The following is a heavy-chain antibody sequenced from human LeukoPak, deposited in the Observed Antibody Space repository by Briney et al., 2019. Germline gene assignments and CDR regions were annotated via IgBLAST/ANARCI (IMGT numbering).Heavy chain of an antibody. J-gene: IGHJ6*03. CDR3: ARGKYCSSTSCYSSWSYYYYYMDV. Sequence: SETLSLTCTVSGESISGFYWTWIRQPPGKGLEWIGYIYYSGSTNYNPSLKSRVTISVDTSKNQFSLKLSSVTAADTAVYYCARGKYCSSTSCYSSWSYYYYYMDVWGKGTTVTVSS. D-gene: IGHD2-2*02. CDR2: IYYSGST. CDR1: GESISGFY. V-gene: IGHV4-59*12.